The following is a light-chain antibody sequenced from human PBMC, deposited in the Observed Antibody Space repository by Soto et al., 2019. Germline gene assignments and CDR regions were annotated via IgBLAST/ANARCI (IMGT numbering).Light chain of an antibody. CDR2: VGTDGIVG. Sequence: QAVVTQPPSASGSLGAAVTLTCTLSSGHSNYKVDWYQQRPGKGPRFLMRVGTDGIVGSKGDGIPDRFSVFGSGLNRFLTISNIQEEDESDYHCGADHGSGRDFVVVFGGGTKLTVL. CDR3: GADHGSGRDFVVV. CDR1: SGHSNYK. J-gene: IGLJ2*01. V-gene: IGLV9-49*03.